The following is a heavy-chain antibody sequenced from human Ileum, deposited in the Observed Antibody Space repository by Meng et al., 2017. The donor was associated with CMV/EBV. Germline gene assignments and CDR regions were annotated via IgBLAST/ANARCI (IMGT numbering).Heavy chain of an antibody. CDR1: GFSFSTSKAG. D-gene: IGHD5-12*01. CDR2: IYWDDDT. V-gene: IGHV2-5*02. CDR3: VHRSYSGQDDY. Sequence: QITLKESGPTLVKPTQTLTLTCTFSGFSFSTSKAGVGWIRLPPGKALEWLALIYWDDDTRYNPSLKTRLTITKDTSKNQVILTMTKMDPADTATYFCVHRSYSGQDDYWGQGALVTGSS. J-gene: IGHJ4*02.